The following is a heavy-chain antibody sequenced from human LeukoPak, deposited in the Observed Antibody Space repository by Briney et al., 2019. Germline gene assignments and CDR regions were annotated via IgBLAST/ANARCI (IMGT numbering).Heavy chain of an antibody. D-gene: IGHD6-19*01. Sequence: PSGTLSLTCAVSGGSISSSNWWSWVRQPPGKGLEWIGEIYHSGSTYYNPSLKSRVTISVDKSKNQFSLKLSSVTAADTAVYYCASIHSSGWYSENDYWGQGTLVTVSS. CDR1: GGSISSSNW. CDR2: IYHSGST. V-gene: IGHV4-4*02. CDR3: ASIHSSGWYSENDY. J-gene: IGHJ4*02.